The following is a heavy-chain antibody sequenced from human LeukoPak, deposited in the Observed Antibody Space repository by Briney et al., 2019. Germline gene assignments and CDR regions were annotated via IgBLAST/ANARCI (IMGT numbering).Heavy chain of an antibody. CDR1: GYSISNGYY. CDR2: VYHSGNT. D-gene: IGHD3-22*01. CDR3: ARWEPYYYDSSGYGWLDP. V-gene: IGHV4-38-2*02. J-gene: IGHJ5*02. Sequence: SETLSLTCIVSGYSISNGYYWGWIRQPPGKGPEWIGSVYHSGNTYYNPSLKSRVTISVDTSKNQFSLKLSSVTAADTAVYYCARWEPYYYDSSGYGWLDPWGQGTLVTVSS.